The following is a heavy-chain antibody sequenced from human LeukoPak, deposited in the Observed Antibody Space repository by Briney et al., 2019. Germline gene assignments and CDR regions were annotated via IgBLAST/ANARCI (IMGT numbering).Heavy chain of an antibody. V-gene: IGHV3-21*01. CDR1: GFTFSSYS. CDR2: ISSSSSYI. CDR3: ARADFWSGSTDY. Sequence: GGPLRLSCAASGFTFSSYSMNWVRQAPGKGLEWVSSISSSSSYIYYADSVKGRFTISRDNAKNSLYLQMNSLRAEDTAVYYCARADFWSGSTDYWGQGTLVTVSS. J-gene: IGHJ4*02. D-gene: IGHD3-3*01.